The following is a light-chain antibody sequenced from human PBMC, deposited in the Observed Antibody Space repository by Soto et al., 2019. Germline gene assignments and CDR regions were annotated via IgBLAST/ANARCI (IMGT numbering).Light chain of an antibody. Sequence: DIQMTQSASSLSASVGDRVTITCRASQSISSNLNWHQQKPGKAPKVLIYAASSLQSGVPSRFSGSGSGTDFTLTISSLQPADFATYYCQQSYSIPYPFGQGTKLEIK. CDR1: QSISSN. V-gene: IGKV1-39*01. J-gene: IGKJ2*01. CDR3: QQSYSIPYP. CDR2: AAS.